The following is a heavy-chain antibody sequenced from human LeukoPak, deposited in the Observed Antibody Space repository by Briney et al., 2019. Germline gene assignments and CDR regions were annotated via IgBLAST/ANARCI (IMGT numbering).Heavy chain of an antibody. D-gene: IGHD2-21*01. Sequence: GGSLRLSCAASGFTFSSCAMSWVRQAPGKGLEWVSAISGSGGSTYYADSVKGRFTISRDNSKNTLYLQMHSMRAEDTAVYYCAKFLPTHIVVANYYFDYWGQGTLVTVSS. J-gene: IGHJ4*02. CDR3: AKFLPTHIVVANYYFDY. CDR2: ISGSGGST. CDR1: GFTFSSCA. V-gene: IGHV3-23*01.